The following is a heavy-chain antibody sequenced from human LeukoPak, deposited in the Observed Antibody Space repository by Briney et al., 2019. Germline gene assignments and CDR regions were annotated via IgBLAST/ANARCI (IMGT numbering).Heavy chain of an antibody. CDR1: GGSISPYY. V-gene: IGHV4-59*01. D-gene: IGHD3-3*02. J-gene: IGHJ6*03. Sequence: SETLSLTCTVSGGSISPYYWSWIRQPPGEGLEWIGYIYYSGSTNYNPSLKSRVTISVDTSKNQFSLKLSAVTAADTAVYYCARAFYPGYYSYMAVWGKGTTVTVSS. CDR2: IYYSGST. CDR3: ARAFYPGYYSYMAV.